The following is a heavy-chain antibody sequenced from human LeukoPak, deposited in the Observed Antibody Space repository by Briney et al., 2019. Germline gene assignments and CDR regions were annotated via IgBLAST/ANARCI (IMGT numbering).Heavy chain of an antibody. V-gene: IGHV1-8*03. CDR1: GYAFTSYD. Sequence: ASVKVSCKASGYAFTSYDINWVRQATGQGLEWMGWMNPNSGNTGYAQKFQGRVTITRNTSISTAYMELSSLRSEDTAVYYCARTLDYGDPDAFDIWGQGTMVTVSS. D-gene: IGHD4-17*01. J-gene: IGHJ3*02. CDR2: MNPNSGNT. CDR3: ARTLDYGDPDAFDI.